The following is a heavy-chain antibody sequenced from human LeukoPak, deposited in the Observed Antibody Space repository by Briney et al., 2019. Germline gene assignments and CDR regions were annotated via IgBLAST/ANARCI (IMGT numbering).Heavy chain of an antibody. J-gene: IGHJ4*02. D-gene: IGHD3-22*01. CDR2: IYTSGST. Sequence: PSETLSLTCTVSGGSISSYYWSWIRQPAGKGLEWIGRIYTSGSTSYNPSLKSRVTISVDKSKNQFSLKLSSVTAADTAVYYCVHYYDSSGRGYWGQGTLVTVSS. CDR1: GGSISSYY. V-gene: IGHV4-4*07. CDR3: VHYYDSSGRGY.